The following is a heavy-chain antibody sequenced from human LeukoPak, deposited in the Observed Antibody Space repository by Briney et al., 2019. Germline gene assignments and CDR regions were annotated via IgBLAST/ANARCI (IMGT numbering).Heavy chain of an antibody. CDR2: IYPGDSDT. Sequence: GESLKISCKGSGYSFTSYWIGWVRQMPGKGLEWMGSIYPGDSDTRYSPSFQGQVTISADKSISTASLQRSSLKASDTAMYYCARRPRGYSYGDNWFDPWGQGTLVTVSS. J-gene: IGHJ5*02. CDR1: GYSFTSYW. D-gene: IGHD5-18*01. V-gene: IGHV5-51*01. CDR3: ARRPRGYSYGDNWFDP.